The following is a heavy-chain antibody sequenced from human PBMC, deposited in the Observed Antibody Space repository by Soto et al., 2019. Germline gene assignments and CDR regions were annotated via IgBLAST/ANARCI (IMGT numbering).Heavy chain of an antibody. V-gene: IGHV3-21*01. CDR2: ISSSSSYI. CDR1: GFTFSSYS. CDR3: ARDNSYYYYCMDF. Sequence: GGSLRLSCAASGFTFSSYSMNWVRQAPGKGLEWVSSISSSSSYIYYADSVKGRFTISRDNAKNSLYLQMNSLRAEDTAVYYCARDNSYYYYCMDFWGQGTTVTVSS. J-gene: IGHJ6*02.